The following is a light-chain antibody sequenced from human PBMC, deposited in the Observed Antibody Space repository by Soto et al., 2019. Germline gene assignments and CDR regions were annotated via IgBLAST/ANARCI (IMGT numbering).Light chain of an antibody. V-gene: IGKV3-20*01. CDR1: QSVSSSY. CDR2: GAS. J-gene: IGKJ5*01. CDR3: QQYGSSPLIT. Sequence: DIVLTQSPGTLSLSPGERATLSCRASQSVSSSYLAWYQQKPGQAPRLLIYGASSRATGIPHTFSGSGSGTDFTLTISRLEPEDFAVYYCQQYGSSPLITFGQGTRLEI.